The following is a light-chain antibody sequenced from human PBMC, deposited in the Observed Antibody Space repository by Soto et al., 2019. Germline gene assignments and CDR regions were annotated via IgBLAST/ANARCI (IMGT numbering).Light chain of an antibody. V-gene: IGLV2-14*01. CDR1: SSDVGGYKW. Sequence: QSVLTQPASVSGSPGQSITISRSGTSSDVGGYKWVSWYQQHPGKAPKLMIYEVSSRPSGVSARFSGSKSGNTASLTISGLQAADEDDYYCGSYTGSSTPVVFGSGTKLTVL. J-gene: IGLJ1*01. CDR2: EVS. CDR3: GSYTGSSTPVV.